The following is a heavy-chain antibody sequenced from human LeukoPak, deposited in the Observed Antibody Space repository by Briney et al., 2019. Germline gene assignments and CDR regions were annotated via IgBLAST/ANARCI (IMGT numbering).Heavy chain of an antibody. Sequence: PSETLSPTCAVYGGSFNGYYWSWIRQPPGKGLEWIGEINHSGSTNYNPSLKSRVTISVDTSKNQFSLKLSSVTAADTAVYYCARGGGKSGYYYGSGSPLSYWGQGTLVTVSS. D-gene: IGHD3-10*01. CDR1: GGSFNGYY. J-gene: IGHJ4*02. V-gene: IGHV4-34*01. CDR3: ARGGGKSGYYYGSGSPLSY. CDR2: INHSGST.